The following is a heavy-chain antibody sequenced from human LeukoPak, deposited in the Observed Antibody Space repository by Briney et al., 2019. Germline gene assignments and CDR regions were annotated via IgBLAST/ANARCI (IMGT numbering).Heavy chain of an antibody. D-gene: IGHD3-10*01. J-gene: IGHJ4*02. CDR3: ARYVVYGSGKYYFDY. V-gene: IGHV4-39*01. Sequence: PSETLSLACTVSGGSVSSTTYYWSWIRQPPGKGLEWIASINYSGSTYYNPSLKSRVTISVDTSENQFSLKLSSVTAADTAVYYCARYVVYGSGKYYFDYWGQGTLVTVSS. CDR2: INYSGST. CDR1: GGSVSSTTYY.